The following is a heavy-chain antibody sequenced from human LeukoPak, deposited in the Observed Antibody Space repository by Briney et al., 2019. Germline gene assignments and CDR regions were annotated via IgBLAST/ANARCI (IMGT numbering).Heavy chain of an antibody. Sequence: PGRSLRLSCAASGFTFSSYGMHWVRQAPSKGLEWVAFIRYDGSNKYSADSVKGRFTISRDNSKNPLYLQMNSLGAEDTAVYSCAKDDYYDSSGSWGGYWGQGTLVTVSS. CDR2: IRYDGSNK. CDR3: AKDDYYDSSGSWGGY. CDR1: GFTFSSYG. J-gene: IGHJ4*02. V-gene: IGHV3-30*02. D-gene: IGHD3-22*01.